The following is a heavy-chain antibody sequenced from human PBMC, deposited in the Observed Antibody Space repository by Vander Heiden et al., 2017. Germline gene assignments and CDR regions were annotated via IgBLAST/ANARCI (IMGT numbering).Heavy chain of an antibody. CDR1: VGSFNGYS. CDR2: IDHSGNT. J-gene: IGHJ3*02. D-gene: IGHD3-22*01. V-gene: IGHV4-34*01. CDR3: ARGDRQKKNDAFDI. Sequence: QVQLQQWGAGPLKPSETLSLSCAVYVGSFNGYSWHWIRQSPGQGLEWIGRIDHSGNTNYSPSLKSRVTILGDSSKNQFSLRLTSVTAADTAVYYCARGDRQKKNDAFDIWGQGTLVTVSS.